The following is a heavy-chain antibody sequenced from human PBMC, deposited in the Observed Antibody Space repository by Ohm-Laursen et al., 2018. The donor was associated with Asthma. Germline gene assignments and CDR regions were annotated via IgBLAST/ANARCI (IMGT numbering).Heavy chain of an antibody. D-gene: IGHD4-17*01. CDR1: GGSISSGDYY. Sequence: GTLSLTCTVSGGSISSGDYYWSWIRQPPGKGLEWIGYIYYSGSTNYNPSLKSRVTISVDTSKNQFSLKLSSVTAADTAVYYCARVYPSTVTLFDYWGQGTLVTVSS. CDR2: IYYSGST. V-gene: IGHV4-61*08. CDR3: ARVYPSTVTLFDY. J-gene: IGHJ4*02.